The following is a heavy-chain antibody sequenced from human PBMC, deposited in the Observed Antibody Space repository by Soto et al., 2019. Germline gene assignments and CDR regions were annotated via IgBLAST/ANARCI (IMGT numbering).Heavy chain of an antibody. V-gene: IGHV1-69*13. CDR3: ARDAIGYSYGYPLYYYGMDV. D-gene: IGHD5-18*01. Sequence: SVKVSCKASGGTFSSYAISWVRQAPGQGLEWMGGIIPIFGTANYAQKFQGRVTITADESTSTAYMELSSLRSEDTAVYYCARDAIGYSYGYPLYYYGMDVWGQGTTVTVSS. J-gene: IGHJ6*02. CDR2: IIPIFGTA. CDR1: GGTFSSYA.